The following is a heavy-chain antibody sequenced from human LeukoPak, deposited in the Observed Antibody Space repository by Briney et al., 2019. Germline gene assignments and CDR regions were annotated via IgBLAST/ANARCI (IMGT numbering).Heavy chain of an antibody. D-gene: IGHD6-6*01. CDR3: ATTSSIAAPLFRRDYYYMDV. CDR2: IYYSGST. Sequence: SETLSLTCAVFGGSLSGYYWSWIRQPPGKGLEWIGSIYYSGSTNYNPSLKSRVTISVDTSKNQFSLKLSSVTAADTAVYYCATTSSIAAPLFRRDYYYMDVWGKGTTVTVSS. J-gene: IGHJ6*03. V-gene: IGHV4-59*01. CDR1: GGSLSGYY.